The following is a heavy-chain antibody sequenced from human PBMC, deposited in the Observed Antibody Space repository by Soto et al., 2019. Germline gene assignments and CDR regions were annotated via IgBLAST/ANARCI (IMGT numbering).Heavy chain of an antibody. J-gene: IGHJ6*02. Sequence: QVQLVQSGAEVKNPGSSVKVSCKASGCTFSSYAISWVRQAPGQGLEWMGGIIPISETTNYAQKFQGRVTITADESKSTAYMELSSLRSEDTAVYYCARSQGSSTSLEIYYYYYYGMDVWGQGTTVTVSS. CDR3: ARSQGSSTSLEIYYYYYYGMDV. CDR2: IIPISETT. D-gene: IGHD2-2*01. CDR1: GCTFSSYA. V-gene: IGHV1-69*01.